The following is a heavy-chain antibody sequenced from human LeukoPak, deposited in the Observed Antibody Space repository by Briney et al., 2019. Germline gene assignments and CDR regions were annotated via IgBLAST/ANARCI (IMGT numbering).Heavy chain of an antibody. Sequence: GGSLRLSCAASGFAFSRYSMNWVRQAPGKGLEWVSSLSSRSSYIYYADSVKGRFTISRDNAKNSLYLQMNSLRAGDTAVYYCARVAKERVGGVYYFDYWGQGTLVTVSS. D-gene: IGHD1-1*01. J-gene: IGHJ4*02. CDR3: ARVAKERVGGVYYFDY. V-gene: IGHV3-21*01. CDR2: LSSRSSYI. CDR1: GFAFSRYS.